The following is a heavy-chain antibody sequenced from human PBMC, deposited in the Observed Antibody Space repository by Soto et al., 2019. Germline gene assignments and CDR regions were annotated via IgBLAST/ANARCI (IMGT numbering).Heavy chain of an antibody. Sequence: GGSLRLSCAASGFTVSSNYMSWVRQAPGKGLEWVSVIYSGGSTYYADSVKGRFTISRDNSKNTLYVQMNSLRAEDTAVYYCARDVSYCSGGSCYYYYYYMDVWGKGTTVTVSS. CDR2: IYSGGST. V-gene: IGHV3-66*01. J-gene: IGHJ6*03. CDR1: GFTVSSNY. D-gene: IGHD2-15*01. CDR3: ARDVSYCSGGSCYYYYYYMDV.